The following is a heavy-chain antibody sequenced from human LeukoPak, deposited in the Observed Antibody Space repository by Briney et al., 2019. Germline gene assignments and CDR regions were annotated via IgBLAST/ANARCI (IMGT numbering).Heavy chain of an antibody. J-gene: IGHJ4*02. CDR3: ARGYGSGFAY. CDR1: GGSSSGYY. CDR2: INQSGST. Sequence: PSETLSLTCAVYGGSSSGYYWSWIRQSPGKGLEWIGEINQSGSTNHNPPLKSRVTISVDTSKNQFSLKVSSVTAADTAVYYCARGYGSGFAYWGQGTLVTVSS. V-gene: IGHV4-34*01. D-gene: IGHD3-10*01.